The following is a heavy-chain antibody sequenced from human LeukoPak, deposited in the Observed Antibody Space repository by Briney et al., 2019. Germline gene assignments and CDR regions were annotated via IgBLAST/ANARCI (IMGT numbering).Heavy chain of an antibody. CDR1: GLTFGDYA. Sequence: GGSLRLSCTASGLTFGDYAMSWVRQAPGKGLEWVGFIRSKAYGGTTEYAASVKGRFTISRDDSKSIAYLQMNSLKTEDTAVYYCTRVSRYRTMIVVVDMYYFDYWGQGTLVTVSS. V-gene: IGHV3-49*04. CDR3: TRVSRYRTMIVVVDMYYFDY. D-gene: IGHD3-22*01. CDR2: IRSKAYGGTT. J-gene: IGHJ4*02.